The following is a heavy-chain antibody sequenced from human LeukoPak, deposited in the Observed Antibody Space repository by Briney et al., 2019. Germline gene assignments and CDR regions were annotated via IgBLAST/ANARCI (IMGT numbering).Heavy chain of an antibody. V-gene: IGHV1-2*02. CDR1: GYTFNDYF. D-gene: IGHD6-6*01. CDR3: AALDSSSSGDS. Sequence: ASVKVSCKGSGYTFNDYFMHWVRQAPGQGLEWMGWINPNSGVTNYPQKFQGRVTMTRDTSISTAYMELSSLTSDDTAVYYCAALDSSSSGDSWGQGTLVTVSS. CDR2: INPNSGVT. J-gene: IGHJ4*02.